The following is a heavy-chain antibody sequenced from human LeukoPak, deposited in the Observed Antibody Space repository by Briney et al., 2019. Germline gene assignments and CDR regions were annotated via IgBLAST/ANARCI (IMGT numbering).Heavy chain of an antibody. Sequence: GGSLRLSCAASGFTFSNAWMSWVRQAPGKGLEWVGRIKSKTDGGTTDYAAPAKGRLTISRDDSKNTLYLQMNSLKTEDTAVYYCTTELSGYCSGGSCYQYYFDYWGQGTLVTVSS. CDR1: GFTFSNAW. CDR2: IKSKTDGGTT. CDR3: TTELSGYCSGGSCYQYYFDY. V-gene: IGHV3-15*01. J-gene: IGHJ4*02. D-gene: IGHD2-15*01.